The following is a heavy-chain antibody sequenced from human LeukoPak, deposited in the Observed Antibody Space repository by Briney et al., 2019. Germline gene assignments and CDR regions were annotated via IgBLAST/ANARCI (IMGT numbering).Heavy chain of an antibody. V-gene: IGHV3-7*03. CDR3: AKEGRSLQTY. D-gene: IGHD5-24*01. J-gene: IGHJ4*02. CDR1: GLIFSSNG. Sequence: GGSLRLSRAACGLIFSSNGMSWVRPAAGKGGEGVGNINEDGTEGHFVDTLTGRFTISRDNAKNSLYLQMNSLRVEDTAVYYCAKEGRSLQTYWGQGTLVTVSS. CDR2: INEDGTEG.